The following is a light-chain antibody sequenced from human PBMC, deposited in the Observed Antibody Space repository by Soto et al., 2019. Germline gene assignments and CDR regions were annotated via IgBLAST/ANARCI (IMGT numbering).Light chain of an antibody. Sequence: EIVMSLSPATLSLSPGERATLSCRASQSVSSYLAWYQQRPGQAPRLLIYDASNRATGVPARFSGSGSGTDFTLTISSLEPEDFAVYYCQQRSSWPPTFGQGTRLEIK. V-gene: IGKV3-11*01. CDR1: QSVSSY. CDR2: DAS. CDR3: QQRSSWPPT. J-gene: IGKJ5*01.